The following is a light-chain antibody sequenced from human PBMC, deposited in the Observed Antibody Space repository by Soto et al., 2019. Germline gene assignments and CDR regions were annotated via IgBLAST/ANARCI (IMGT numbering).Light chain of an antibody. J-gene: IGLJ2*01. CDR1: SSDVGGYNY. Sequence: QSALTQPASVSGSPGQSITISCTGTSSDVGGYNYVSWYQHHPGRAPNLMIYNAFDRPSGVSNRFSGSKSGNTASLTISGLQAEDEADYYCSSYRGSNTVVFGGGTKLTVL. CDR3: SSYRGSNTVV. CDR2: NAF. V-gene: IGLV2-14*03.